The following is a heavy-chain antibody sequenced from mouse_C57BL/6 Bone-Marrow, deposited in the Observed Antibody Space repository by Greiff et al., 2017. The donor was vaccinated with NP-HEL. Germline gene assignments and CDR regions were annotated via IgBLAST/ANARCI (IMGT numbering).Heavy chain of an antibody. CDR3: ARLLWFPYWYFDV. D-gene: IGHD2-2*01. J-gene: IGHJ1*03. Sequence: EVMLVESGGDLVKPGGSLKLSCAASGFTFSSYGMSWVRQTPDKRLEWVATISSGGSYTYYPDSVKGRFTISRDNAKNTLYLQMSGLKSEDTARYYCARLLWFPYWYFDVWGTGTTVTVSS. V-gene: IGHV5-6*01. CDR2: ISSGGSYT. CDR1: GFTFSSYG.